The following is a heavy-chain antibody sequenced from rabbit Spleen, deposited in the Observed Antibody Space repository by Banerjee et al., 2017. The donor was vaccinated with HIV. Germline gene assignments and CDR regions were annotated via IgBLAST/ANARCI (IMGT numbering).Heavy chain of an antibody. CDR2: IDIGSSGFT. V-gene: IGHV1S40*01. CDR3: ARDTSSSFSSYGMDL. CDR1: GVSFTNNYY. Sequence: QSLEESGGDLVKPGASLTLTCTASGVSFTNNYYMCWVRQAPGKGLEWIACIDIGSSGFTYFATWAKGRFTCSKTSSTTVTLQMTRLTAADTATYFCARDTSSSFSSYGMDLWGPGTLVTVS. J-gene: IGHJ6*01. D-gene: IGHD1-1*01.